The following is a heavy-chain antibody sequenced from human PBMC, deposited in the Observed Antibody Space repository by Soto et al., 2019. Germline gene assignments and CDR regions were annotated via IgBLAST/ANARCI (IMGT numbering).Heavy chain of an antibody. D-gene: IGHD6-6*01. V-gene: IGHV3-64*01. CDR1: GFTLSGYA. CDR3: ARRARPDFYYMDV. CDR2: ISSNGVGT. J-gene: IGHJ6*03. Sequence: EVQLAESGGGLAQPGGSLRLSCAASGFTLSGYAMDWVRQAPGKGLEYVSGISSNGVGTYYANSVKGRFTISRDNAKNTVYLQMGSVRPEDVAVYYCARRARPDFYYMDVWGKGTTVTVSS.